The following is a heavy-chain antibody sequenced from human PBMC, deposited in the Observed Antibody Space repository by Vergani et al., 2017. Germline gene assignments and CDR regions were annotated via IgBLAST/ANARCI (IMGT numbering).Heavy chain of an antibody. V-gene: IGHV1-18*04. J-gene: IGHJ5*02. CDR2: ISAYNGNT. D-gene: IGHD3-3*01. CDR1: GYTFTSYG. CDR3: ARFAYYDCWSGYDQNWFDP. Sequence: QVQLVQSGAEVKKPGASVKVSCKASGYTFTSYGISWVRQAPGQGLEWMGWISAYNGNTNYAQKLQGRVTMTTDTSTSTAYMELRSLRSDDTAVYYCARFAYYDCWSGYDQNWFDPWGQGTLVTVSS.